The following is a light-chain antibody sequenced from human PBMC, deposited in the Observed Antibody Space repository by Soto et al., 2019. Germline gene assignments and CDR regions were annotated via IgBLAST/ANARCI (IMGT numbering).Light chain of an antibody. CDR1: QSVSSNY. CDR3: QQYGSSPPFT. J-gene: IGKJ2*01. Sequence: EIVFTQSPGTLSLSPGERATLSCRASQSVSSNYLAWYQQKPGQAPRLLIYGASNRATGIPDRFSGSGSGTGFTLTISRLEPEDFAGYFCQQYGSSPPFTFGQGTKLEIK. V-gene: IGKV3-20*01. CDR2: GAS.